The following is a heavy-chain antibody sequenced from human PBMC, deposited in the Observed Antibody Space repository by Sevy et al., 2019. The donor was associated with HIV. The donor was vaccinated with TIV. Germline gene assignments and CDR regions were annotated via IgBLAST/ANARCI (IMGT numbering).Heavy chain of an antibody. CDR3: VRAIAAAGSF. J-gene: IGHJ4*02. Sequence: GGSLRLSCAASGFTLNSYWMSRVRQAPRKGLEWVANINQDGSVKYYVDSVKGRFTISRDNARNSLYLRMNSLRAEDTALYYCVRAIAAAGSFWGQGTLVTVSS. V-gene: IGHV3-7*01. CDR2: INQDGSVK. CDR1: GFTLNSYW. D-gene: IGHD6-13*01.